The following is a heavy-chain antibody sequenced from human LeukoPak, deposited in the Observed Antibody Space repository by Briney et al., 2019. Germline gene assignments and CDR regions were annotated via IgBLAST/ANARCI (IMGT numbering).Heavy chain of an antibody. V-gene: IGHV4-34*01. D-gene: IGHD6-19*01. CDR1: GGSFSGYY. J-gene: IGHJ4*02. CDR2: INHSGST. Sequence: SETLSLTCAVYGGSFSGYYWSWIRQPPGKGLEWIGEINHSGSTNYNPSLKSRVTISVDTSKNQFSLKLSSVTAADTAVYYCARLVAVADYYFDYWGQGTLVTVSS. CDR3: ARLVAVADYYFDY.